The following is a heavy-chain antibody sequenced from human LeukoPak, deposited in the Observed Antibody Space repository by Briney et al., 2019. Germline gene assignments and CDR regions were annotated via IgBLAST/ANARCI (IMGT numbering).Heavy chain of an antibody. CDR1: GFTFSDFA. CDR3: ARPEGDYVFDY. V-gene: IGHV3-23*01. J-gene: IGHJ4*02. Sequence: GGSLRLSCAPSGFTFSDFAMTWVRRAPGKGLEWVSIIGESVDSIYYADSVRGRFTISRDTSKNTLYLQMRSLRVEDTALYYCARPEGDYVFDYWGQGALVTVSS. D-gene: IGHD4-17*01. CDR2: IGESVDSI.